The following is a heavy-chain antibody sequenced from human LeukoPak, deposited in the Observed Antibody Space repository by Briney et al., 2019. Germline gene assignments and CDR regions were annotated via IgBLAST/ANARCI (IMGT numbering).Heavy chain of an antibody. CDR1: GESFSGYY. CDR2: INHSGST. Sequence: PSETLSLTCAVYGESFSGYYWSWIRQPPGKGLEWIGEINHSGSTNYNPSLKSRVTISVDTSKNQFSLKLSSVTAADTAVYYCARGTTVTFDYWGQGTLVTVSS. D-gene: IGHD4-17*01. V-gene: IGHV4-34*01. J-gene: IGHJ4*02. CDR3: ARGTTVTFDY.